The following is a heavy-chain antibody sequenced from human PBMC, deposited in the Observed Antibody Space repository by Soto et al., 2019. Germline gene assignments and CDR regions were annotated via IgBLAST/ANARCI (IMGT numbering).Heavy chain of an antibody. CDR1: VGSISSYY. CDR3: ARAETATTQNDY. J-gene: IGHJ4*02. V-gene: IGHV4-59*01. Sequence: SETLSRTCTVSVGSISSYYWSWIRQPPGKGLEWIGYIYYSGSTNYNPSLKRRVTISVDTSKNQFSLKLSSVTAADTAVYYCARAETATTQNDYWGQATLVTVSS. CDR2: IYYSGST. D-gene: IGHD6-25*01.